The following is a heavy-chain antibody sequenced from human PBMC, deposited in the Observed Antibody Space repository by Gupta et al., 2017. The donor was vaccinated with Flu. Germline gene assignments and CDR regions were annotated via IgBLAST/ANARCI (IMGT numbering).Heavy chain of an antibody. V-gene: IGHV1-69*06. CDR2: IVPVLGTT. J-gene: IGHJ4*02. CDR1: GGPFITSA. Sequence: QVQVVQSGAEMKRPGSSVKVSCKTSGGPFITSAISWVRQAPGQGLEWLGGIVPVLGTTDYAQKFQGRVTITADKSTSTTYMDLSGLTSEDTAMYYCAIADAAMITSYFDFWGQGSLVTVSS. CDR3: AIADAAMITSYFDF. D-gene: IGHD5-18*01.